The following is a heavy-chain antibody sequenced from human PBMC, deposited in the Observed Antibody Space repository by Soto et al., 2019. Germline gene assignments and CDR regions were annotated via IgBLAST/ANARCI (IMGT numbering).Heavy chain of an antibody. V-gene: IGHV6-1*01. CDR3: AKGDNLGPKTGYAFDP. CDR1: GDSVSSNTAS. D-gene: IGHD5-12*01. Sequence: PSQTLSLTCVISGDSVSSNTASWNWIRQSPSRGLEWLGRTYFRSKWYNDYAVSVKSRIIINPDTSNNQFSLQLNPVTPEDTAVYFCAKGDNLGPKTGYAFDPWGQGIMVTSPQ. CDR2: TYFRSKWYN. J-gene: IGHJ5*02.